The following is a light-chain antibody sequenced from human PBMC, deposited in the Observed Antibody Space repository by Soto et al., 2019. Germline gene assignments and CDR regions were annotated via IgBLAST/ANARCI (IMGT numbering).Light chain of an antibody. CDR2: QHS. CDR1: KLGDKY. CDR3: QAWDSSTANVV. Sequence: SYELTQPPSVSVSPGQTANITCSGDKLGDKYACWYHQRPGQSPVLVIYQHSKRPSGIPERFSGSNSGNTATLTISGTQAMDEADYYCQAWDSSTANVVFGGGTKLTVL. J-gene: IGLJ2*01. V-gene: IGLV3-1*01.